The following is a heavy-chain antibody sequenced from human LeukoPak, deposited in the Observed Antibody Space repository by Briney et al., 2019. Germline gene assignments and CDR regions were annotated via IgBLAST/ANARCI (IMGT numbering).Heavy chain of an antibody. CDR3: ARVAHDYGGKWVDY. Sequence: SGGCLRLSCAASGFTFSSYSMNWVRQAPGKGLEWVSSISSSSNYIYYADSVKGRFTISRDNAKNSLYLQMNSLRAEGTAVYYCARVAHDYGGKWVDYWGQGTLVTVSS. CDR2: ISSSSNYI. V-gene: IGHV3-21*01. CDR1: GFTFSSYS. J-gene: IGHJ4*02. D-gene: IGHD4-23*01.